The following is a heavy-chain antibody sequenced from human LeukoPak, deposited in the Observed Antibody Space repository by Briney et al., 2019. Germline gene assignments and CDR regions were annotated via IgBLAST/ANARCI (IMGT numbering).Heavy chain of an antibody. Sequence: AGGSLRLSCAASGFTFSSYSMNWVRQAPGKGLEWVSSISSSSSYIYYADSVKGRFTISRDNAKNSLYLQMNSLRAEDTAVYYCARLVAAYSSGIDYWGQGTLVTVSS. CDR1: GFTFSSYS. J-gene: IGHJ4*02. V-gene: IGHV3-21*01. CDR2: ISSSSSYI. D-gene: IGHD6-19*01. CDR3: ARLVAAYSSGIDY.